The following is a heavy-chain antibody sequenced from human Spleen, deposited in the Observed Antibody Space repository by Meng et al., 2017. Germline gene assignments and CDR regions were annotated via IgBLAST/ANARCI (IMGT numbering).Heavy chain of an antibody. Sequence: QVQLVESGGGVVQPGRSLRLSCAASGFTFSSHGMHWVRQTPGKGLEWVAVIWSDGDTKYYADSVKDRFTISRDNSKNTLHLQMNSLTAEDTAVYYCTGNSHIYGFDYWGPGTLVTVSS. V-gene: IGHV3-33*08. D-gene: IGHD5-18*01. J-gene: IGHJ4*02. CDR2: IWSDGDTK. CDR1: GFTFSSHG. CDR3: TGNSHIYGFDY.